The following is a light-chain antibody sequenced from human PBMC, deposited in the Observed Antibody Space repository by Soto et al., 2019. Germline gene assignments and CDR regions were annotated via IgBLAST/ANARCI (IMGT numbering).Light chain of an antibody. CDR2: GAF. CDR3: QQYNFWPRT. V-gene: IGKV3-15*01. CDR1: QSVSSY. Sequence: EIVMTQSPATLSVSPGERVTLSCRASQSVSSYLAWYQQKPGQAPRLVIYGAFTRATGVPARFSGGGSGTEFTLTINSLQSEDCAIYYCQQYNFWPRTFGQGTRVEIK. J-gene: IGKJ1*01.